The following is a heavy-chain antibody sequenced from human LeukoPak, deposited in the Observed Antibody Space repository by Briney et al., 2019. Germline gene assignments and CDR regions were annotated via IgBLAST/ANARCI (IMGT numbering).Heavy chain of an antibody. D-gene: IGHD1-26*01. CDR1: GYSISSGYY. Sequence: PSETLSLTCTVSGYSISSGYYWGWIQQPPGKGLEWIGSIYHSGSTYYNPSLKSRVTISVDTSKNQFSLKLSSVTAADTAVYYCARGSGSYLGARFDWFDPWGQGTLVTVSS. V-gene: IGHV4-38-2*02. CDR2: IYHSGST. CDR3: ARGSGSYLGARFDWFDP. J-gene: IGHJ5*02.